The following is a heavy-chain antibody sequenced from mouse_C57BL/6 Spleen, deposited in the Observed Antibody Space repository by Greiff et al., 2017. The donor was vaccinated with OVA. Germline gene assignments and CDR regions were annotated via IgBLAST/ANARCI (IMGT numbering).Heavy chain of an antibody. J-gene: IGHJ4*01. CDR2: ILPGSGST. CDR3: ARLGITTVVAAYYYAMDY. Sequence: VQLQQSGAELMKPGASVKLSCKATGYTFTGYWIEWVKQRPGHGLEWIGEILPGSGSTNYNEKFKGKATFTADTSSNTAYMQLSRLTTEDSAIYYCARLGITTVVAAYYYAMDYWGQGTSVTVSS. CDR1: GYTFTGYW. V-gene: IGHV1-9*01. D-gene: IGHD1-1*01.